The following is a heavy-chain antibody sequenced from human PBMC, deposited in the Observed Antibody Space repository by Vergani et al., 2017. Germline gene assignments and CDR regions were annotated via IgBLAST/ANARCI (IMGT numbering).Heavy chain of an antibody. CDR2: IYHSGST. CDR1: GYSISSGYY. Sequence: QLQLQESGPGLVKPSETLSLTCTVSGYSISSGYYWGWIRQPPGKGLEWIGSIYHSGSTYYNPSLKSRVTISVDTSKNQFSLKLSSVTAADTAVYYCARGSYDILTALFDYWGQGTLVTVSS. CDR3: ARGSYDILTALFDY. J-gene: IGHJ4*02. V-gene: IGHV4-38-2*02. D-gene: IGHD3-9*01.